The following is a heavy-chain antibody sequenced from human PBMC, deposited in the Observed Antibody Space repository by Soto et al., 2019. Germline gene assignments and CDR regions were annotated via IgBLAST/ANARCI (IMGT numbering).Heavy chain of an antibody. V-gene: IGHV3-7*01. CDR3: ARDRSVYAILDAFDI. J-gene: IGHJ3*02. CDR1: GFTFSSYW. Sequence: GGSLRLSCAASGFTFSSYWMSWVRQAPGKGLEWVANIKHDGSEKYYEDSVKGRFTISRDNAKNSLYLQRNSLRAEDTAVYYGARDRSVYAILDAFDIWGQGTMVTVSS. CDR2: IKHDGSEK. D-gene: IGHD2-8*01.